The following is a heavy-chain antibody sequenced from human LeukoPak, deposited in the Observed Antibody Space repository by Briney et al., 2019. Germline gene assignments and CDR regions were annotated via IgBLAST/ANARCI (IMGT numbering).Heavy chain of an antibody. Sequence: GGSLRLSCTASGFTFGDYGMSWFRQAPGKGLEWIGFIRSRAYGATTEYAASVKGRFTISRDDFKSIAYLQMNNLKTEDTAVYYCSRTGYYSGHSGDWFDPWGQGTLVTVSS. CDR3: SRTGYYSGHSGDWFDP. CDR2: IRSRAYGATT. CDR1: GFTFGDYG. J-gene: IGHJ5*02. D-gene: IGHD3-22*01. V-gene: IGHV3-49*03.